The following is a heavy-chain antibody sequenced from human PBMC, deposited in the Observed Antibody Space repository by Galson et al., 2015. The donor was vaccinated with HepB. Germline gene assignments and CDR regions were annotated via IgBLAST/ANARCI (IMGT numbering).Heavy chain of an antibody. Sequence: SVKVSCKASGGTFSSYTISWVRQAPGQGLEWMGRIIPILGIANYAQKFQGRVTITADKSTSTAYMELSSLRSEDTAVYYCARAEIAAAGNYYYGMDVWGQGTTVTVSS. V-gene: IGHV1-69*02. CDR3: ARAEIAAAGNYYYGMDV. CDR1: GGTFSSYT. J-gene: IGHJ6*02. D-gene: IGHD6-13*01. CDR2: IIPILGIA.